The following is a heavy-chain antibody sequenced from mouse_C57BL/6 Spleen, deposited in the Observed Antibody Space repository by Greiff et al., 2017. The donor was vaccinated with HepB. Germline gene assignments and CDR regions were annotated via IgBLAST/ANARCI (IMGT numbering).Heavy chain of an antibody. D-gene: IGHD1-1*01. Sequence: QVQLQQPGAELVKPGASVKMSCKASGYTFTSYWITWVKQRPGQGLEWIGDIYPGSGSTNYNEKFKSKATLTVDTSSSTAYMQLSSLTSEDSAVYYCARGAIDYYGSLSFDYWGQGTTLTVSS. CDR1: GYTFTSYW. CDR2: IYPGSGST. V-gene: IGHV1-55*01. CDR3: ARGAIDYYGSLSFDY. J-gene: IGHJ2*01.